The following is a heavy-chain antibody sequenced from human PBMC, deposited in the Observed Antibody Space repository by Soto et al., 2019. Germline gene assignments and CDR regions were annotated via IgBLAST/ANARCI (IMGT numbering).Heavy chain of an antibody. J-gene: IGHJ4*02. Sequence: SVKVSCQGSGGAFSSYASSWVRQAPGQGLEWMGGIIPIFGTANYAQKFQGRVTITADESTSTAYMELSSLRSEDTAVYYCARDSPTYSSGYYWYFDYWAQGTLVTVSS. CDR1: GGAFSSYA. CDR3: ARDSPTYSSGYYWYFDY. CDR2: IIPIFGTA. D-gene: IGHD3-22*01. V-gene: IGHV1-69*13.